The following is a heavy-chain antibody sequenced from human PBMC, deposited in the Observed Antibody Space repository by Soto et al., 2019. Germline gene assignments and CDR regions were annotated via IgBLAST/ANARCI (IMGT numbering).Heavy chain of an antibody. J-gene: IGHJ3*02. D-gene: IGHD2-15*01. CDR2: ISGSGGST. CDR1: XXXXXXXA. V-gene: IGHV3-23*01. Sequence: GGSLRLSCAXXXXXXXXXAMSWVRXXPGKGLEWVSAISGSGGSTYYADSVKGRFTISRDNSKNTLYLQMNSLRAEDTAVYYCAKDREDIGMVDAFAIWGQGTMVTVSS. CDR3: AKDREDIGMVDAFAI.